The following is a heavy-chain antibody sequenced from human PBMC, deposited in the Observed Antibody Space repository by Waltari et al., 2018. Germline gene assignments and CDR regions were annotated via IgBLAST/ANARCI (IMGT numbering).Heavy chain of an antibody. Sequence: QVQLQESGPGLVRPSDTLSLTCTVYGGSVSSLYWGWFRQPPGKGLEWIGHIYDSGTTNLNPSLKNRVSRAADTLKNQFSLTLYSVTAADTAVYYCAREGGNSVYADFRNFDYWGQGILVTASS. CDR2: IYDSGTT. CDR3: AREGGNSVYADFRNFDY. CDR1: GGSVSSLY. J-gene: IGHJ4*02. V-gene: IGHV4-59*02. D-gene: IGHD5-12*01.